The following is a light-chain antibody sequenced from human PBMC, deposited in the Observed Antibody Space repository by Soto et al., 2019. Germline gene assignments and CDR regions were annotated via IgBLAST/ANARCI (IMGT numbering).Light chain of an antibody. Sequence: IGMKQSLATVSVSPGERATLSCRASQSVSSNLAWYQQKPGQAPRLLIYGASTRATGIPARFSGSGSGTEFTLTISSLQSEDFAVYYCQQYNNWPLTFGPGTKVDIK. CDR1: QSVSSN. CDR2: GAS. CDR3: QQYNNWPLT. J-gene: IGKJ3*01. V-gene: IGKV3-15*01.